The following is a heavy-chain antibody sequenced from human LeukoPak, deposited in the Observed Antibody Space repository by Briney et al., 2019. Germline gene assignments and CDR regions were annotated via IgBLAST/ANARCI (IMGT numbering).Heavy chain of an antibody. CDR1: RCSISISRYD. J-gene: IGHJ5*02. V-gene: IGHV4-39*07. D-gene: IGHD6-13*01. Sequence: SNTLSLTGTLSRCSISISRYDSGWLRQPPGKGREWSGSIYHSGRTYYSPSLKSRVTISVDTSKNQFSLKLRSVTAADTAVYYCARDLPYSSKNWFDPWGQGTLVTVSS. CDR2: IYHSGRT. CDR3: ARDLPYSSKNWFDP.